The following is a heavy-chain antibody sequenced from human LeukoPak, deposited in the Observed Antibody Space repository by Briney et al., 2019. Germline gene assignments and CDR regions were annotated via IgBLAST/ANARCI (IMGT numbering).Heavy chain of an antibody. CDR1: GYRFTDYW. CDR2: IYPGDSDT. Sequence: PGEPLKISCKGSGYRFTDYWIGWVRQMPGKGLEWMGIIYPGDSDTRYSPSFQGQVTISADKSINTAHLQWSSLKASDTAMYYCARGAAGTTPDYYYFGLDVWGQGTTVRVSS. CDR3: ARGAAGTTPDYYYFGLDV. J-gene: IGHJ6*02. V-gene: IGHV5-51*01. D-gene: IGHD1-7*01.